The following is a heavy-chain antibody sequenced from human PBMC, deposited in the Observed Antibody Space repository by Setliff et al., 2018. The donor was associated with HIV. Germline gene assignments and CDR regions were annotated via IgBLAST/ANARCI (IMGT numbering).Heavy chain of an antibody. CDR1: GFTVSSNY. J-gene: IGHJ4*02. CDR3: ARGGRDDYNYEY. D-gene: IGHD4-4*01. Sequence: GGSLRLSCAASGFTVSSNYMSWVRQALGKGLEWVSIIYSGGSTYYADSVKGRFTISRDNSKNTLYLQMNSLRAEDTAVYYCARGGRDDYNYEYWGQGTLVTVSS. CDR2: IYSGGST. V-gene: IGHV3-53*01.